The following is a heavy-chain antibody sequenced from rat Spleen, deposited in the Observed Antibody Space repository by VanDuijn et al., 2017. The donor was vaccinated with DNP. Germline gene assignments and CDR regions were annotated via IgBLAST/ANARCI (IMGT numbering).Heavy chain of an antibody. CDR3: ASPHWELDYFDY. V-gene: IGHV5-25*01. D-gene: IGHD5-1*01. J-gene: IGHJ2*01. Sequence: EVQLVESGGDLVQPGRSLKLSCVASGFTFSDYNMAWVRQAPTKGLAWVASISTGGGNTYYRDSVKGRFTISRDNAKSTLYLQMDSLRSEDTATYYCASPHWELDYFDYWGQGVMVTVSS. CDR1: GFTFSDYN. CDR2: ISTGGGNT.